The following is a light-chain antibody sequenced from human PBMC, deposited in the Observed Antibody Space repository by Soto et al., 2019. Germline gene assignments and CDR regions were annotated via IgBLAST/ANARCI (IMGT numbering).Light chain of an antibody. CDR3: QQYGSAPWT. Sequence: EIVLTQSPGTLSLSPGERATLSCRASQSVTSSYLAWYQQKPGQAPRLLIYVASTRSTGIPDRFSGSGSGTDFTLTISRLEPEDFAVYYCQQYGSAPWTFGPGTKLEIK. CDR2: VAS. V-gene: IGKV3-20*01. CDR1: QSVTSSY. J-gene: IGKJ2*01.